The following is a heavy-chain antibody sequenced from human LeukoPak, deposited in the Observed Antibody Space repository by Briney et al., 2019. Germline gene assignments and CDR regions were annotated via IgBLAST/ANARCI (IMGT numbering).Heavy chain of an antibody. Sequence: SETLSLTCTVSGYSISSGYHWGWIRQPPGKGLEWIGSIYHSGSTYYNPSLKSRVTISVDTSKNQFSLKLRSVTAADTAVYYCARVVQSTDSSGFYLPEYIQHWGQGTLVTVSS. J-gene: IGHJ1*01. V-gene: IGHV4-38-2*02. CDR2: IYHSGST. CDR3: ARVVQSTDSSGFYLPEYIQH. D-gene: IGHD3-22*01. CDR1: GYSISSGYH.